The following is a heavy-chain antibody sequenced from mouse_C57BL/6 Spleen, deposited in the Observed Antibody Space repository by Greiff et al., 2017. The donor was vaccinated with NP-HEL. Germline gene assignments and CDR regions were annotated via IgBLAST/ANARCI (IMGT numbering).Heavy chain of an antibody. CDR1: GFTFSSYG. V-gene: IGHV5-6*02. D-gene: IGHD1-1*01. CDR3: ARSVITTRGFDY. Sequence: DVKLVESGGDLVKPGGSLKLSCAASGFTFSSYGMSWVRQTPDKRLEWVATISSGGSYTYYPDSVKGRFTISRDNAKNTLYLQMSSLKSEDTAMYYCARSVITTRGFDYWGQGTTLTVSS. CDR2: ISSGGSYT. J-gene: IGHJ2*01.